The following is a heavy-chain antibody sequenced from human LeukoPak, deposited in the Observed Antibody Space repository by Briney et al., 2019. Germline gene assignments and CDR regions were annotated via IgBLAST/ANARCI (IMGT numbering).Heavy chain of an antibody. J-gene: IGHJ3*02. Sequence: SGPTLVKPTQTLTLTCTFSGFSLSTSGVGVGWIRQPPGKALEWLALIYWDDDKRYSPSLKSRLTITKDTSKNQVVLTMTNMDPVDTATYYCARPKGYSYGGYASDIWGQGTMVTVSS. D-gene: IGHD5-18*01. CDR2: IYWDDDK. CDR1: GFSLSTSGVG. V-gene: IGHV2-5*02. CDR3: ARPKGYSYGGYASDI.